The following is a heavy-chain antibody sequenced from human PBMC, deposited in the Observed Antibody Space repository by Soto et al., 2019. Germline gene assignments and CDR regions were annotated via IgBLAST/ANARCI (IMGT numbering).Heavy chain of an antibody. J-gene: IGHJ4*02. D-gene: IGHD2-2*01. CDR1: DGSFTSSSYY. CDR3: SSRGRTSSPT. V-gene: IGHV4-39*01. CDR2: IYYDGRT. Sequence: QLQLQESGPGLVTPSETLSLTCFVSDGSFTSSSYYWVWIRQPPGKGLEWVGSIYYDGRTYYNPSLRLRSAISVYPSNIQFSLTLKSVAAADTAVYYCSSRGRTSSPTWGQGTLVTVAS.